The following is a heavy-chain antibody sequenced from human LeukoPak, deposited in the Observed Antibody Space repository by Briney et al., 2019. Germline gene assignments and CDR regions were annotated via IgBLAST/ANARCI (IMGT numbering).Heavy chain of an antibody. CDR2: INHNGNVN. CDR1: GFTFSSYW. CDR3: ARRGGLDV. J-gene: IGHJ6*02. V-gene: IGHV3-7*03. Sequence: GGPLRLSCAASGFTFSSYWTNWARQAPGKGLEWVASINHNGNVNYYVDSVKGRFTISRDNAKNSLYLQMSNLRAEDTAVYFCARRGGLDVWGQGATVTVSS.